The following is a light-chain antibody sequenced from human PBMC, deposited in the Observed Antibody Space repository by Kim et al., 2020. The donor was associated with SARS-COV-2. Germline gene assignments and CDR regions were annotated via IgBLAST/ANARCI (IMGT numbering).Light chain of an antibody. Sequence: ASVGEGVTITCRASQSIISWLAWYQQKPGKAPKVLIYKASNLESGVPSRFSGSGFGTEFTLTISSLQPDDFATYYCQQYYGYSRTFGQGTKVDIK. CDR3: QQYYGYSRT. CDR1: QSIISW. V-gene: IGKV1-5*03. CDR2: KAS. J-gene: IGKJ1*01.